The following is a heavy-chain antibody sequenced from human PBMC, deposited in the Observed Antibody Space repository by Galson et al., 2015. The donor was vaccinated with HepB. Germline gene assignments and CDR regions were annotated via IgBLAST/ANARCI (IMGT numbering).Heavy chain of an antibody. V-gene: IGHV3-23*01. J-gene: IGHJ4*02. CDR3: ATKGEWLLPEEK. D-gene: IGHD5-12*01. CDR2: ISGSGGRT. CDR1: GFTFSSYA. Sequence: SLRLSCAASGFTFSSYAMSWVRQAPGKGLEWVSGISGSGGRTSYADSVKGRFTISRDNSKNTLYLQMNSLRAEDTAVYYCATKGEWLLPEEKWGQGTLVTVSS.